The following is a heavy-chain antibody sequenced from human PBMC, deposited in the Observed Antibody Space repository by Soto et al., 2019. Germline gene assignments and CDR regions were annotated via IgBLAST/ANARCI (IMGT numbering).Heavy chain of an antibody. V-gene: IGHV1-69*13. CDR2: IIPIFGTA. J-gene: IGHJ6*02. CDR3: ARPSGGATGYYYYYGMDV. Sequence: SVKVSCKASRGTFSSYAISWVRQAPGQGLEWMGGIIPIFGTANYAQKFQGRVTITADESTSTAYMELSSLRSEDTAVYYCARPSGGATGYYYYYGMDVWGQGTTVTVSS. CDR1: RGTFSSYA. D-gene: IGHD1-26*01.